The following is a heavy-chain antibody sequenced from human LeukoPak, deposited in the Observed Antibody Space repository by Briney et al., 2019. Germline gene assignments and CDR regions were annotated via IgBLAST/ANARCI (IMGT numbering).Heavy chain of an antibody. V-gene: IGHV4-34*01. CDR1: GGSFSGYY. D-gene: IGHD1-7*01. Sequence: SETLSLTCAVYGGSFSGYYWSWIRQPPGKGLEWIGEINHSGSTNYNPSLKSRVTISVDTSKNQFSLKLSSVTAADTAVYYCARIHNWNYSDWGQGTLVTVSS. J-gene: IGHJ4*02. CDR2: INHSGST. CDR3: ARIHNWNYSD.